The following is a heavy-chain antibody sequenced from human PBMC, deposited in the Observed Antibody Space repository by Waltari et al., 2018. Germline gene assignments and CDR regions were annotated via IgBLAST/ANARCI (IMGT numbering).Heavy chain of an antibody. J-gene: IGHJ4*02. CDR3: ARGLSQYGATTGFDY. D-gene: IGHD3-9*01. Sequence: QVQLQESGPGLVKPSGPLSLTCVVSGASINNTHWWRWGRQAPGKGLEWIGQIYGRGSTIYNPSVKSRVTISADNSKNQFSLTLKSVTAADTALYFCARGLSQYGATTGFDYWGQGTRVSVSS. CDR1: GASINNTHW. CDR2: IYGRGST. V-gene: IGHV4-4*02.